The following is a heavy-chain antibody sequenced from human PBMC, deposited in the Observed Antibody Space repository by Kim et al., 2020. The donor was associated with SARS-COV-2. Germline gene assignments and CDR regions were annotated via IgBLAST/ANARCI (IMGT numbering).Heavy chain of an antibody. CDR1: GFTFTTSV. D-gene: IGHD3-16*01. V-gene: IGHV3-23*01. CDR2: ITTSGATT. J-gene: IGHJ4*02. Sequence: GGSLRLSCAASGFTFTTSVMSWVRQAPGEGLEWVSTITTSGATTVYADSVKGRFTISRDNSNNSLYLQMNSLRGDDTALYYCARGWGLVDWGQGVLVTVSS. CDR3: ARGWGLVD.